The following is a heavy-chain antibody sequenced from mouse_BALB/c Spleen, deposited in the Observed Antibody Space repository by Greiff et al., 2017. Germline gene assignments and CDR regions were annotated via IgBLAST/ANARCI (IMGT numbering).Heavy chain of an antibody. J-gene: IGHJ4*01. D-gene: IGHD1-2*01. Sequence: VQLQQSGAELVRPGVSVKISCKGSGYTFTDYAMHWVKQSHAKSLEWIGVISTYYGDASYNQKFKGKATMTVDKSSSTAYMELARLTSEDSAIYYCASYGPFYAMDYWGQGTSVTVSS. CDR3: ASYGPFYAMDY. CDR1: GYTFTDYA. CDR2: ISTYYGDA. V-gene: IGHV1S137*01.